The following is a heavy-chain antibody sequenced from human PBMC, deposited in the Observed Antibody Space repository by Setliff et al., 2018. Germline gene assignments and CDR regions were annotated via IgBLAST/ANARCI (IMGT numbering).Heavy chain of an antibody. CDR3: ARHKSNGSGSYPSLYMDV. Sequence: SETLSLTCRVSGGSISSGNYYWGLIRQPPGKGLEWVATIYYSGSTYSNPSLKSRLIISVDAPDNQFSVKLSSVTAADTAVYYCARHKSNGSGSYPSLYMDVWGKGIKVTV. CDR1: GGSISSGNYY. J-gene: IGHJ6*03. V-gene: IGHV4-39*01. CDR2: IYYSGST. D-gene: IGHD3-10*01.